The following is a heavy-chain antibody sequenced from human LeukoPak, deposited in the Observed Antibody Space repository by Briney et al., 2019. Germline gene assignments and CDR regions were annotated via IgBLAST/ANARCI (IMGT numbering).Heavy chain of an antibody. V-gene: IGHV3-21*01. CDR1: GFTFSLYT. J-gene: IGHJ4*02. CDR2: ISSTSSYI. Sequence: GGSLRLSCAASGFTFSLYTMDWVRQAPGKGLEWVSSISSTSSYIYYADSVKGRFTISRDNAKNSLYLQMNSLRAEDTAVYYCARVIGSYGDSAYWGQGTLVTVSS. CDR3: ARVIGSYGDSAY. D-gene: IGHD4-17*01.